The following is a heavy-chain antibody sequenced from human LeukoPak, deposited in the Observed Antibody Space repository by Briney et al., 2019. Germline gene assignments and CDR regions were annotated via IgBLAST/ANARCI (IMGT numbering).Heavy chain of an antibody. D-gene: IGHD4-17*01. CDR1: GGSISSSSYY. J-gene: IGHJ4*02. Sequence: SETLSLTCTVSGGSISSSSYYWGWIRQPPGKGLEWIGYIYYSGSTNYNPSLKSRVTISVDTSKNQFSLKLSSVTAADTAVYYCARVRAYGDYVWIDYWGQGTLVTVSS. CDR2: IYYSGST. V-gene: IGHV4-61*05. CDR3: ARVRAYGDYVWIDY.